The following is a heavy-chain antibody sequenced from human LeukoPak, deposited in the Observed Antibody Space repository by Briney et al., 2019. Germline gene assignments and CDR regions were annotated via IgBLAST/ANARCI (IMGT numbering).Heavy chain of an antibody. Sequence: GGSPRLSCAASGFTFSDYYMSWIRQAPGKGVEWVSHISTTSTNTNYADSVKGRFTISRDNAKSSLYLQMNSLRAEDTAVYYRARPRATTGRIEDIDAFDIWGQGTMVSVSS. V-gene: IGHV3-11*03. CDR1: GFTFSDYY. CDR3: ARPRATTGRIEDIDAFDI. CDR2: ISTTSTNT. D-gene: IGHD1-1*01. J-gene: IGHJ3*02.